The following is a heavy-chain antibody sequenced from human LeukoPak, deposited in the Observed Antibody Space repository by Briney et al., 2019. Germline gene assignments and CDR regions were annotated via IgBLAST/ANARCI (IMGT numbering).Heavy chain of an antibody. D-gene: IGHD3-9*01. J-gene: IGHJ4*02. CDR3: ARVKVLRYFDWSKRGQYYFDY. V-gene: IGHV1-2*02. CDR2: INPNSGGT. CDR1: GYTFTGYY. Sequence: GASVKVSCKTSGYTFTGYYMHWVRQTPGQGLEWMGWINPNSGGTNYAQKFQGRVTMTRDTSISTAYMELSRLRSDDTAVYYCARVKVLRYFDWSKRGQYYFDYWGQGTLVTVSS.